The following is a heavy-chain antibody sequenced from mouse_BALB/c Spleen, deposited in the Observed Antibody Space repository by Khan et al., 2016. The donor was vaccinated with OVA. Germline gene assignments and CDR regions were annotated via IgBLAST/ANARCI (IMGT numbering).Heavy chain of an antibody. CDR1: GYTFTSYW. J-gene: IGHJ3*01. Sequence: QVQLKESGAELVKPGASVKLSCKTSGYTFTSYWIQWVKQRPGKGLGWIGQIFPGTGTTYYNENFKGKATLTVETSSSTAYMQLSSLTSEDSAVYFCARGYFGNCEFVYWGQGTLVTVSP. D-gene: IGHD2-1*01. CDR2: IFPGTGTT. CDR3: ARGYFGNCEFVY. V-gene: IGHV1S132*01.